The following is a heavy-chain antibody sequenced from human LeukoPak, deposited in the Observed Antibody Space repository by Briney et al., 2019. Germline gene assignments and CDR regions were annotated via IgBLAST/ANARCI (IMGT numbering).Heavy chain of an antibody. D-gene: IGHD3-3*01. V-gene: IGHV3-21*01. CDR1: GFTFNSYT. J-gene: IGHJ5*02. CDR3: AREDAGVRFDP. CDR2: ISSSSSYI. Sequence: GGSLRLSCAASGFTFNSYTMNLVRQAPGMGLEWVSSISSSSSYIYYADSLKGRFTVSRDNAKNSLYLLMNSLRAEDTAVYYCAREDAGVRFDPWGQGTLVTVSS.